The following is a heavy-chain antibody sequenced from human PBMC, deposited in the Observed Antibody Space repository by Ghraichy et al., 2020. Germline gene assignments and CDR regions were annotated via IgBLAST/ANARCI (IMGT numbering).Heavy chain of an antibody. CDR3: AKDLVTVVVAATPINWFDP. V-gene: IGHV3-23*01. D-gene: IGHD2-15*01. CDR2: ISVSGGST. CDR1: GFTFSSYA. Sequence: GGSLRLSCAASGFTFSSYAMSWVRQSPGKGLEWVSAISVSGGSTYYADSVKGRFTISRDNSKNTLYLQMNSLRAEDTAVYYCAKDLVTVVVAATPINWFDPWGQGTLVTVSS. J-gene: IGHJ5*02.